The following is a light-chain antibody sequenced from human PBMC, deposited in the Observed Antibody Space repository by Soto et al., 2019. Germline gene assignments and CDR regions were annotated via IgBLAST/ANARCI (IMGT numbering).Light chain of an antibody. Sequence: EIPLTQSPSSLAASVADRLTLTCRASRNVSIYLNWYQHKPGKGPTLLIHATSNLQIGVPSRFSGSGSGTEFTLTISSLEPEDFGTYYCQQSYKMPSFGQGTRLEIK. CDR2: ATS. V-gene: IGKV1-39*01. CDR1: RNVSIY. CDR3: QQSYKMPS. J-gene: IGKJ5*01.